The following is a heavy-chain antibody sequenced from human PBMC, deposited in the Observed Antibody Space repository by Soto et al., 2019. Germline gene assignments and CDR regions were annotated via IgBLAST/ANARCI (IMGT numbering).Heavy chain of an antibody. Sequence: EVQLLESGGGLVQPGGSLRLSCAASGFTFSSYAMSWVHQAPGKGLEWVSAISGSGGSTYYADSVKGRFTISRDNSKNTLYLQMNSLRAEDTAVYYCAKGIGGDYYYYYYMDVWGKGTTVTVSS. CDR1: GFTFSSYA. CDR3: AKGIGGDYYYYYYMDV. J-gene: IGHJ6*03. V-gene: IGHV3-23*01. D-gene: IGHD1-26*01. CDR2: ISGSGGST.